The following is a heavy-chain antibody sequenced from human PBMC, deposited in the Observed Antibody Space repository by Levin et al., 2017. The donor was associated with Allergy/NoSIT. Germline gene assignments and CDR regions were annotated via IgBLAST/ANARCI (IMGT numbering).Heavy chain of an antibody. J-gene: IGHJ4*02. CDR1: GFTFSSFS. CDR3: ARGSGYYLASDSFDY. CDR2: ISSSSSHI. V-gene: IGHV3-48*02. Sequence: GGSLRLSCAASGFTFSSFSINWVRQAPGKGLEWVSYISSSSSHIYYTDSVRGRFTISRDNAKSSLFLQMNSLRDEDTAVYFSARGSGYYLASDSFDYWGQGTLVTVSS. D-gene: IGHD3-3*01.